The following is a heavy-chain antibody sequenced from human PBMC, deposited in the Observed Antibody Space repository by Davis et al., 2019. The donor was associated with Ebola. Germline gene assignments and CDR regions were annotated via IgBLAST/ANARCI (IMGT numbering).Heavy chain of an antibody. V-gene: IGHV4-34*01. D-gene: IGHD1-1*01. CDR2: INHSGST. CDR3: ARGPGWNPRSLWFDP. CDR1: GGSFSGYY. Sequence: SETLSLTCAVYGGSFSGYYWSWIRQPPGKGLEWIGEINHSGSTNYNPSLKSRVTISVDTSKNQFSLKLSSVTAADTAVYYCARGPGWNPRSLWFDPWGQGTLVTVSS. J-gene: IGHJ5*02.